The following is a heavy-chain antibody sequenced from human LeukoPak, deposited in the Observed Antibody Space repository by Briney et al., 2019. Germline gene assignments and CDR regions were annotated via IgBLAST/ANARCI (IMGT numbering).Heavy chain of an antibody. CDR3: AKWGAQSGSYRVLDY. CDR2: INGNGDMI. J-gene: IGHJ4*02. V-gene: IGHV3-23*01. CDR1: GVTFSSCA. Sequence: GGSLRLSCEASGVTFSSCAMSWVRQAPGEGLEWVSAINGNGDMIYYADAVKGRFTISRDNSRNTLYLQMDSLRAGDSAVYYCAKWGAQSGSYRVLDYWGQGTLVTVSS. D-gene: IGHD1-26*01.